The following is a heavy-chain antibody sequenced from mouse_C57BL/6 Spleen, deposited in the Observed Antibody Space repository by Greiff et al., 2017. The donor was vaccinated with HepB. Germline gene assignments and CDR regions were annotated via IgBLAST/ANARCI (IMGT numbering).Heavy chain of an antibody. D-gene: IGHD1-1*01. CDR3: ARGGYYGDFDY. CDR1: GYSITSGYY. V-gene: IGHV3-6*01. CDR2: ISYDGSN. Sequence: EVKVEESGPGLVKPSQSLSLTCSVTGYSITSGYYWNWIRQFPGNKLEWMGYISYDGSNNYNPSLKNRISITRDTSKNQFFLKLNSVTTEDTATYYCARGGYYGDFDYWGQGTTLTVSS. J-gene: IGHJ2*01.